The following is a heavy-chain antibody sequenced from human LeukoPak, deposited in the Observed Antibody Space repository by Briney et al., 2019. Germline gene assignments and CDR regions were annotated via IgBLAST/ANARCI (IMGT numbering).Heavy chain of an antibody. V-gene: IGHV1-2*02. CDR2: VNTDNGGT. J-gene: IGHJ4*02. CDR3: ARDSAAADGIGYDY. CDR1: RYTFTDYY. Sequence: ASVKDSCKASRYTFTDYYMHWVRQAPGQRLEWMGWVNTDNGGTNFAQKFQGRVTMTRDTSINTAYMELSSLRSDDTAVYYCARDSAAADGIGYDYWGQGTLVTVSS. D-gene: IGHD6-13*01.